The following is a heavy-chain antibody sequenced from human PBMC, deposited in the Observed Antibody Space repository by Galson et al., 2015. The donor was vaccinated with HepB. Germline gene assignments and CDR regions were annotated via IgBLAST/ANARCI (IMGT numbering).Heavy chain of an antibody. V-gene: IGHV3-15*01. D-gene: IGHD1-26*01. CDR2: IKSKTDGGTT. Sequence: SLRLSCAASGFTFSNAWMSWVRQAPGKGLEWVGRIKSKTDGGTTDYAAPVKGRFTISRDDSKNTLYLQMNSLKTEDTAVYYCTTEIVGATYWYFDLWGRGTLVTVSS. J-gene: IGHJ2*01. CDR1: GFTFSNAW. CDR3: TTEIVGATYWYFDL.